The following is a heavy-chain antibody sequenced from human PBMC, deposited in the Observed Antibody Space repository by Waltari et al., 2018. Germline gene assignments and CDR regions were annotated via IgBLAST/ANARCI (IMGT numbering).Heavy chain of an antibody. V-gene: IGHV4-34*01. D-gene: IGHD3-16*01. Sequence: QVQLQQWGAGLLKPSGTLSLTCAFSGGSFNGRYWSWFRQPPGRGLEWIAEINPSGNTNYNPSLRSRVTMSVDTSKTESSLKVTSVTAADTAMYYCASGLGGYYFDSWGQGTLVSVSS. CDR3: ASGLGGYYFDS. CDR1: GGSFNGRY. CDR2: INPSGNT. J-gene: IGHJ4*02.